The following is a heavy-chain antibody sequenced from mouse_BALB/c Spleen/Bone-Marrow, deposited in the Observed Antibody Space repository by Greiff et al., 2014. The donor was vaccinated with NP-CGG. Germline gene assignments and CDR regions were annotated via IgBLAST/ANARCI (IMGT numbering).Heavy chain of an antibody. CDR3: ARDRTTATLYWYFDV. CDR2: IRNKANGYTT. D-gene: IGHD1-2*01. Sequence: EVQLVESGGGLVQPGGSLRLSCATSGFTLTDYYMSWVRQPPGKALEWLGFIRNKANGYTTEYSASVKGRFTISRDNSQSILYLQMNTLRAEDSATYYCARDRTTATLYWYFDVWGAGTTVTVSS. V-gene: IGHV7-3*02. CDR1: GFTLTDYY. J-gene: IGHJ1*01.